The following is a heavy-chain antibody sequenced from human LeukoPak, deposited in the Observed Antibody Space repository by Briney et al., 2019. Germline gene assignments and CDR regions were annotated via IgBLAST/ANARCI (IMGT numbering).Heavy chain of an antibody. CDR2: IYYSGSI. J-gene: IGHJ4*02. CDR1: GASISSYY. D-gene: IGHD3-22*01. V-gene: IGHV4-59*01. CDR3: ARENPSGYYNRPIDY. Sequence: SETLSLTCTVSGASISSYYWSWTRQPPGKGLEWIGDIYYSGSIKYNPSLKRRVTMSVDTSKNQFSLKLSSVTAADTAIYYCARENPSGYYNRPIDYWGQGTLVTVSS.